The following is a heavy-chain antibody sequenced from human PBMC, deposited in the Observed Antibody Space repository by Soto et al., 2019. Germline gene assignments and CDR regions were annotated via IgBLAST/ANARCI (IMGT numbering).Heavy chain of an antibody. Sequence: GESLKISCRGSGYSFTSQWIAWERQMPGRGLEWMGIINPGDSDTRYSPSFQGQVTISADKSISTAYLQWSSLQASDSAMYYCERRNYYGSFNYAMDVWGQGTTVTVSS. CDR2: INPGDSDT. D-gene: IGHD3-10*01. V-gene: IGHV5-51*01. CDR3: ERRNYYGSFNYAMDV. J-gene: IGHJ6*02. CDR1: GYSFTSQW.